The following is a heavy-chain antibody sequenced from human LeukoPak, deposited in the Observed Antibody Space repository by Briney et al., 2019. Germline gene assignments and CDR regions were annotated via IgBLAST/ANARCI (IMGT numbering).Heavy chain of an antibody. CDR3: ARVAGDFDY. CDR2: IYHSGST. D-gene: IGHD1-1*01. CDR1: GGSISSDNW. V-gene: IGHV4-4*02. Sequence: PSGTLSLTCAVSGGSISSDNWWSWVRQSPGKGLEWIGEIYHSGSTNYNRSLKSRVTISVDKSKNHFSLKVSSVAAADTAVYYCARVAGDFDYWGQGTLVTVSS. J-gene: IGHJ4*02.